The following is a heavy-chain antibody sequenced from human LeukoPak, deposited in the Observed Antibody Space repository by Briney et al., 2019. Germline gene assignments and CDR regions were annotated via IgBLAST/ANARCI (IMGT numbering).Heavy chain of an antibody. Sequence: GGSLRLSCAASGFTFSNAWMSWVRQAPGKGLEWVGRIKSKTDGGTTDYAAPVKGRFTISRDDSKNTLYLQMNSLKTEDTAVYYCTTAAFWSGPIDYWGQGTLVTVSS. D-gene: IGHD3-3*01. J-gene: IGHJ4*02. CDR2: IKSKTDGGTT. CDR1: GFTFSNAW. CDR3: TTAAFWSGPIDY. V-gene: IGHV3-15*01.